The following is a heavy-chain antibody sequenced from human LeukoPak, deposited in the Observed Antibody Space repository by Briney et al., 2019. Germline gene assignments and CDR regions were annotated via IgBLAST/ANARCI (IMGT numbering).Heavy chain of an antibody. V-gene: IGHV1-18*01. J-gene: IGHJ3*02. CDR1: GYTFTNYG. Sequence: SVKVSCKAPGYTFTNYGISWVRQAPGQGLEWMGWISGNNGDTNLAQKLQGRVTMTTATSTSTAYMELRSLRSDDTAVYYCARKGRITTVRGDDAFDIWGQGTMVTVSS. CDR2: ISGNNGDT. CDR3: ARKGRITTVRGDDAFDI. D-gene: IGHD3-10*01.